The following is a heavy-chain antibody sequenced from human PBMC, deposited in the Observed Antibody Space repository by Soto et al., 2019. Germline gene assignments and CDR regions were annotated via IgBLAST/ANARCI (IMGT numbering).Heavy chain of an antibody. Sequence: SVKVSCNASGGPFSSYAISWVRQAPGQALEWMGGLIPIFGTANYAQKFQGSVTLTADESTSTAYIELSSLRSEITAGYYCARVGATTQLDFVYWGQGTLVTVSS. J-gene: IGHJ4*02. CDR3: ARVGATTQLDFVY. CDR1: GGPFSSYA. D-gene: IGHD1-26*01. CDR2: LIPIFGTA. V-gene: IGHV1-69*01.